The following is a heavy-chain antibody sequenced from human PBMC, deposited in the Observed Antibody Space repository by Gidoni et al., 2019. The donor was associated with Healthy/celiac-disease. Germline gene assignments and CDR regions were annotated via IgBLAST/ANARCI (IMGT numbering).Heavy chain of an antibody. CDR3: ARRFVVGAYDAFDI. J-gene: IGHJ3*02. Sequence: QLQLQESGPGLVKPSETLSLTCTVSGGSISSSSYYWGWIRQPPGKGLEWIGRIYYSGSTYYNPSLKSRVTISVDTSKNQFSLKLSSVTAADTAVYYCARRFVVGAYDAFDIWGQGTMVTVSS. CDR1: GGSISSSSYY. CDR2: IYYSGST. D-gene: IGHD1-26*01. V-gene: IGHV4-39*01.